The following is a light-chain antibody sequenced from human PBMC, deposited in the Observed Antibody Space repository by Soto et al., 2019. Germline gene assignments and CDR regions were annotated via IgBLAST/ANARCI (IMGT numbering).Light chain of an antibody. Sequence: DVVVTQSPLALPVTLGQPASISCRSTQSLVDSDGNTYLTWLQQRPGQSTRRLIYKVSNRDSGVPDRFSGSGSGTDFTLKISGVEAEDVGVYYCLQGTHWPWTLGQGTQVEIK. CDR3: LQGTHWPWT. CDR2: KVS. V-gene: IGKV2-30*01. J-gene: IGKJ1*01. CDR1: QSLVDSDGNTY.